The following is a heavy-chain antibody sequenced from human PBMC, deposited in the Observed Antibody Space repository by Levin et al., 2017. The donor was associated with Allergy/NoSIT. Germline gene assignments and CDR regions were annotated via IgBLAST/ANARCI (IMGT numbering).Heavy chain of an antibody. Sequence: KISCKASGGTFSSYAISWVRQAPGQGLEWMGGIIPIFGTANYAQKFQGRVTITADESTSTAYMELSSLRSEDTAVYYCARDVAAPTTFYYYYMDVWGKGTTVTVSS. CDR2: IIPIFGTA. V-gene: IGHV1-69*01. J-gene: IGHJ6*03. CDR1: GGTFSSYA. CDR3: ARDVAAPTTFYYYYMDV. D-gene: IGHD4-11*01.